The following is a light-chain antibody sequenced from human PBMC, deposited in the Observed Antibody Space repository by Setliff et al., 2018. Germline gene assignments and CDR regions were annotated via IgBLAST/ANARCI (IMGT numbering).Light chain of an antibody. V-gene: IGLV2-11*01. CDR3: CSYAGSYTSFDV. J-gene: IGLJ1*01. Sequence: QSVLTQPRSVSGSPGQSVTISCTGTSSDVGGYNYVPWYQQHPGKAPKLMIYDVSKRPSGVPDRFSGSKSGNTASLTISGLQAEDEADYYCCSYAGSYTSFDVFGTGTKVTVL. CDR1: SSDVGGYNY. CDR2: DVS.